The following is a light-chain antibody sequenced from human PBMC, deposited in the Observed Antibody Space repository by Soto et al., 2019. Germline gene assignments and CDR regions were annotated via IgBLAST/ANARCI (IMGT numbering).Light chain of an antibody. CDR1: QSVGSNY. J-gene: IGKJ2*01. CDR2: GAS. V-gene: IGKV3-20*01. CDR3: QQYGGSPYT. Sequence: EIVLTQFPGTLSLSPGERATLSCRASQSVGSNYLAWYQQRPGQPPNLLIFGASHRAPDIPDRFSGSGSGTDFTLTISRLEPEDFAVYFCQQYGGSPYTFGQGTKVDIK.